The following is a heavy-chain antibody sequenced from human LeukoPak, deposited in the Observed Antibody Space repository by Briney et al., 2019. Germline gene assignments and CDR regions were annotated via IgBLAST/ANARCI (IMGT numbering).Heavy chain of an antibody. CDR1: GGTFGSYA. CDR2: IIPIFGTP. Sequence: GASVKVSCKASGGTFGSYAISWVRQAPGQGLEWMGGIIPIFGTPNYAQKFQGRVTITADKSTSTAYMELSSLRSDDTAVYYCAREARYSSGWYPFDYWGQGTLVTVSS. V-gene: IGHV1-69*06. J-gene: IGHJ4*02. CDR3: AREARYSSGWYPFDY. D-gene: IGHD6-19*01.